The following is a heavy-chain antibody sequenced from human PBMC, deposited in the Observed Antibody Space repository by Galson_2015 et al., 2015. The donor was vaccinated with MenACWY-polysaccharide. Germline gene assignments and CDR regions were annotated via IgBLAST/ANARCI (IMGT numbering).Heavy chain of an antibody. Sequence: SLRLSCAASGLIVSANYMAWFRQPPGKGLEWVSTIYSGGNTYYADSVKGRFTISRDNSKNTLYLQMNSLRADDTAKYYCARHGPRGNGMDVWCQGTSVTVSS. CDR1: GLIVSANY. V-gene: IGHV3-53*01. J-gene: IGHJ6*02. CDR2: IYSGGNT. CDR3: ARHGPRGNGMDV. D-gene: IGHD1-14*01.